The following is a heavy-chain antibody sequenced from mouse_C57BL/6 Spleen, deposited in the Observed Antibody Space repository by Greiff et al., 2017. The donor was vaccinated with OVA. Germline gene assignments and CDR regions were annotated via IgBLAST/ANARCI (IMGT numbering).Heavy chain of an antibody. D-gene: IGHD1-1*01. J-gene: IGHJ1*03. CDR2: IYWDDDK. CDR3: ARRDYYYGSSYDWYFDV. CDR1: GFSLSTSGMG. V-gene: IGHV8-12*01. Sequence: QVQLKESGPGILQSSQTLSLTCSFSGFSLSTSGMGVSWIRQPSGKGLEWLAHIYWDDDKRYNPSLKSRLTISKDTSRNQVFLKITSVDTAETATYYCARRDYYYGSSYDWYFDVWGTGTTVTVSS.